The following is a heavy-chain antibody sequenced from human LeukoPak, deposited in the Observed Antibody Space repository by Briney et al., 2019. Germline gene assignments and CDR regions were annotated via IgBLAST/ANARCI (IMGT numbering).Heavy chain of an antibody. CDR3: ARDGASAARRSGSSVAWFDP. CDR2: IYYSGST. J-gene: IGHJ5*02. CDR1: GGSISSGGYY. V-gene: IGHV4-31*03. D-gene: IGHD6-6*01. Sequence: PSQTLSLTCTVSGGSISSGGYYWSWIRQHPGKGLEWIVYIYYSGSTYYNPSLKSRVTISVDTSKNQFSLKLSSVTAADTAVYYCARDGASAARRSGSSVAWFDPWGQGTLVTVSS.